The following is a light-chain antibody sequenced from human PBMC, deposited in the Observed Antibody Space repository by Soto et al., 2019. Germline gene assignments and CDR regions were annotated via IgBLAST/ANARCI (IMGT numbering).Light chain of an antibody. J-gene: IGLJ2*01. CDR3: CSYAGRYTLVV. CDR2: DVS. V-gene: IGLV2-11*01. CDR1: SSDVGGYNY. Sequence: QSVLTQPRSVSGSPGQSVTISCTGTSSDVGGYNYVSWYQQHPGKAPKLMIYDVSKRPSGVPDRFSGSKSGNTASLTISGLQDEDEADYYCCSYAGRYTLVVFGGGTKLTVL.